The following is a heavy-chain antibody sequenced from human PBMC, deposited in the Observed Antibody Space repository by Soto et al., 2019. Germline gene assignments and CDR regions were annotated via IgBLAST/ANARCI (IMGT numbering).Heavy chain of an antibody. CDR1: GGTFSSYA. D-gene: IGHD4-17*01. Sequence: QVQLVQSGAEVKKPGSSVKVSCKASGGTFSSYAISWVRQAPGQGLEWMGGIIPIFGTANYEQKFQGRVTITADESTSTAYMELSSLRSEDTAVYYCASAPTTVTTTYSYYGMDVWGQGTTVTVSS. CDR3: ASAPTTVTTTYSYYGMDV. J-gene: IGHJ6*02. CDR2: IIPIFGTA. V-gene: IGHV1-69*12.